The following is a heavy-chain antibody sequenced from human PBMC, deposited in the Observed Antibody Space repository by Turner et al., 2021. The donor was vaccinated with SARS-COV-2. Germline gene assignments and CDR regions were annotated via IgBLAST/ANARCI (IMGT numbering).Heavy chain of an antibody. D-gene: IGHD3-22*01. CDR1: GFTFSSYS. CDR2: ISSSSSYI. CDR3: ARWDNYYDSSGYYPDAFDI. J-gene: IGHJ3*02. Sequence: EVQLVESGGGLVKPGGCLRLSCAASGFTFSSYSMNWVRQAPGKGLEWVSCISSSSSYIYYADSVKGRFTISRDNAKNSLYLQMNSLRAEDTAVYYCARWDNYYDSSGYYPDAFDIWGQGTMVTVSS. V-gene: IGHV3-21*01.